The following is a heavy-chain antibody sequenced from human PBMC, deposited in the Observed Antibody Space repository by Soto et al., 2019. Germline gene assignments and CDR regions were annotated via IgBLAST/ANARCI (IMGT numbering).Heavy chain of an antibody. CDR3: AQYVSASPAGWFDP. CDR2: IYWDDDN. Sequence: QITLKESGPALVKPTQTLTLTCTFSGFSLSTSGEAVGWIRQPPGEALEGLALIYWDDDNRYNPTLKTRLTITQDTSKSHVVLTLPNMDPVDTATYYCAQYVSASPAGWFDPWGQGILVTVSS. CDR1: GFSLSTSGEA. J-gene: IGHJ5*02. D-gene: IGHD3-10*01. V-gene: IGHV2-5*02.